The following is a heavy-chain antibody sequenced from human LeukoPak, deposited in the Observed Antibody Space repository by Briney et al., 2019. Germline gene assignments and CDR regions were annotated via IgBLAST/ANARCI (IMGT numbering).Heavy chain of an antibody. D-gene: IGHD3-22*01. CDR1: GFTFSSYA. CDR2: ISYDGSNK. Sequence: PGGSLRLSCAASGFTFSSYAMHWVRQAPGKGLEWVAVISYDGSNKYYADSVKGRFTISRDNSKNTLYLQMNSLRAEDTAVYYCAKIPPYYYDSSGYFDYWGQGTLVTVSS. V-gene: IGHV3-30*04. CDR3: AKIPPYYYDSSGYFDY. J-gene: IGHJ4*02.